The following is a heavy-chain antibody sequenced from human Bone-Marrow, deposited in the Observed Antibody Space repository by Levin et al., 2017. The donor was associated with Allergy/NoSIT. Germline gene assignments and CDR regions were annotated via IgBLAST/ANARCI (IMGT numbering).Heavy chain of an antibody. V-gene: IGHV4-31*03. D-gene: IGHD4-17*01. CDR1: GGSISSVAYY. CDR2: IYYSGST. J-gene: IGHJ4*02. Sequence: PSETLSLTCSVSGGSISSVAYYWTWIRQHPGKGLEWIGYIYYSGSTDYNPSLKSRTSMSVDTSKSQFSVRLRSVTAADTAVYFCARMGRLREFDYWGQGTLVTVSS. CDR3: ARMGRLREFDY.